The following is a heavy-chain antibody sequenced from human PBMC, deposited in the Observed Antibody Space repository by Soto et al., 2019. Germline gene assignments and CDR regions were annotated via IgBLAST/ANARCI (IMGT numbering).Heavy chain of an antibody. CDR1: GGSISSYY. J-gene: IGHJ3*02. D-gene: IGHD5-12*01. CDR2: IYYSGST. CDR3: ARTDIVATISAFDI. Sequence: SETLSLTCTVSGGSISSYYWSWIRQPPGKGLEWIGYIYYSGSTNYNPSLKSRVTISVDTSKNQFSLKLSSVTAADTAVYYCARTDIVATISAFDIWGQGTMVTVSS. V-gene: IGHV4-59*01.